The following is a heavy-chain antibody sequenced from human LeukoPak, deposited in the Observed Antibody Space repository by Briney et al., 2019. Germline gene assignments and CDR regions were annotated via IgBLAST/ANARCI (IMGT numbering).Heavy chain of an antibody. D-gene: IGHD4-11*01. CDR3: ARLGPTTVTTFLDY. J-gene: IGHJ4*02. CDR1: GGSISSYY. V-gene: IGHV4-59*08. CDR2: IYYSGST. Sequence: SETLSLTCSVSGGSISSYYWSWIRQPPGKGLERIGYIYYSGSTNYNPSLKSRVTISVDTSKNQFSLKLSSVTAADTAVYYCARLGPTTVTTFLDYWGQGTLVTVSS.